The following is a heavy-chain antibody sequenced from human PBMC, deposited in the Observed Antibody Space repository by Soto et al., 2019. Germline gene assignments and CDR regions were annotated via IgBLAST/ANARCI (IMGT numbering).Heavy chain of an antibody. CDR1: GYTFSNYF. Sequence: QVQLVQSGAEVRKPGASVKVSCKASGYTFSNYFIHWVRQAPGHGLKSLGWINLNTGGSISAQSFRGSDTMTGDTSMSKASMELSSLTTHDRAIYVCLRGTLPVTAPAVLLDYRMDVWGQGTTVTV. J-gene: IGHJ6*02. CDR2: INLNTGGS. V-gene: IGHV1-2*02. D-gene: IGHD2-21*02. CDR3: LRGTLPVTAPAVLLDYRMDV.